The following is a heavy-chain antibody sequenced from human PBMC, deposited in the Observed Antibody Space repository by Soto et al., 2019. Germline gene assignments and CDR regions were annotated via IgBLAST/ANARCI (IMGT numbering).Heavy chain of an antibody. CDR3: ARVRGRGYCSGGSCYEFLH. CDR2: IIPIFGTA. Sequence: QVQLVQSGAEVKKPGSSVKVSCKASGGTFSSYAISWVRQAPGQGLEWMGGIIPIFGTANYAQKFQGRVTITADASTSTAYMEMSSLRSEDTAVYYCARVRGRGYCSGGSCYEFLHWGQGTLVTVTS. V-gene: IGHV1-69*12. D-gene: IGHD2-15*01. J-gene: IGHJ1*01. CDR1: GGTFSSYA.